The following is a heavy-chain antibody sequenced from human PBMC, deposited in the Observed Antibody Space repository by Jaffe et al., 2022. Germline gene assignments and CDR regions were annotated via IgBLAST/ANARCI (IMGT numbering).Heavy chain of an antibody. V-gene: IGHV4-38-2*01. CDR3: ARQDPIILNWFDP. J-gene: IGHJ5*02. CDR2: IYHSGST. Sequence: QVQLQESGPGLVKPSETLSLTCAVSGYSISSGYYWGWIRQPPGKGLEWIGSIYHSGSTYYNPSLKSRVTISVDTSKNQFSLKLSSVTAADTAVYYCARQDPIILNWFDPWGQGTLVTVSS. CDR1: GYSISSGYY.